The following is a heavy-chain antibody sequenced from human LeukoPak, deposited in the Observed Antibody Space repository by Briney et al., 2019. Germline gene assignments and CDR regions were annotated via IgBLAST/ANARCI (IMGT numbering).Heavy chain of an antibody. Sequence: PGGSLRLSCAASGFTFSSYWMHGVPQAPGEGRVWVSRINTDGGVTTYADSVKGRFTISRDNAKNTLYLQMNSLRAEDTAVYYCARALVAPYYFDYWGQGALVTASS. CDR1: GFTFSSYW. CDR2: INTDGGVT. V-gene: IGHV3-74*01. J-gene: IGHJ4*02. CDR3: ARALVAPYYFDY. D-gene: IGHD2-15*01.